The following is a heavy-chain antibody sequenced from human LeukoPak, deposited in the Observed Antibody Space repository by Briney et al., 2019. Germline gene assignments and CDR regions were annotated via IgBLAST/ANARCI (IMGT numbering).Heavy chain of an antibody. CDR2: IYTGGNT. CDR3: ARDLSAAYDF. V-gene: IGHV3-53*01. CDR1: GFTVDSNY. J-gene: IGHJ4*02. Sequence: GGSLRLSCAASGFTVDSNYLSWVRQAPGKGLEWVSTIYTGGNTYYAASVKGRFTISRDNSKNTLYLQMDNLRVDDTAVYYCARDLSAAYDFWGQGILVTVSS. D-gene: IGHD2-21*01.